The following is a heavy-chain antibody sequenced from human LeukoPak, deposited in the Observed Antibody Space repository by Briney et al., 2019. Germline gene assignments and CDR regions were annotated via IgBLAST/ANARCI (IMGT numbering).Heavy chain of an antibody. J-gene: IGHJ4*02. V-gene: IGHV3-74*01. Sequence: GGSLRLSCAASGFTFDDYGMSWVRQAPGKGLVWVSRIGTDGSRSSYADSVKGRFTISRDNAKNTLYLQMNSLRAEDTAVYYCARDHTGNDDYWGQGTLVTVSS. CDR2: IGTDGSRS. D-gene: IGHD2-8*02. CDR1: GFTFDDYG. CDR3: ARDHTGNDDY.